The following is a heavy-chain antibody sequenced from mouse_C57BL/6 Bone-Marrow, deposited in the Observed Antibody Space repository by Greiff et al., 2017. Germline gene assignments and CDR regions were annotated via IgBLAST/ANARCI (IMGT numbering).Heavy chain of an antibody. Sequence: EVMLVESGGDLVKPGGSLKLSCAASGFTFSSYGMSWVRQTPDKRLEWVATISSGGSYTYYPDSVKGRFTISRDNAKNTLYLQMSSLKSEDTAMYYCANYYGSNWYFDVWGTGTTVTVSA. D-gene: IGHD1-1*01. CDR3: ANYYGSNWYFDV. J-gene: IGHJ1*03. V-gene: IGHV5-6*01. CDR2: ISSGGSYT. CDR1: GFTFSSYG.